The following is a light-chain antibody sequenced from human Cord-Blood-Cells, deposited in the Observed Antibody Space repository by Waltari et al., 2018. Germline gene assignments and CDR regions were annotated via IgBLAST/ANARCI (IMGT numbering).Light chain of an antibody. Sequence: QSALTQPASVSGSPGQSITISCTGTSSDVGCYNLFSWYQQHPGKAPKLMIYEGSKRPSGVSNRVSGSKSGNTSSLTISGLQAEDEADYYCCSYAGSSTLVFGGGTKLTVL. J-gene: IGLJ3*02. V-gene: IGLV2-23*01. CDR1: SSDVGCYNL. CDR3: CSYAGSSTLV. CDR2: EGS.